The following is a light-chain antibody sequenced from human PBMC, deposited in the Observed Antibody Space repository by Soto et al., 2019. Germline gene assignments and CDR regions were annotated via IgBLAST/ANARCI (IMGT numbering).Light chain of an antibody. Sequence: QSALTQPPSASGSPGQSVTISCTGTSSDVGGYNYVSWYQQHPGKAPKLMIYEVSKRPSGVPDRFSGSKSGNTASLTVSGLQAEDEADYYCSSYAGSNNFGVFGTGTKLNVL. CDR3: SSYAGSNNFGV. CDR2: EVS. V-gene: IGLV2-8*01. CDR1: SSDVGGYNY. J-gene: IGLJ1*01.